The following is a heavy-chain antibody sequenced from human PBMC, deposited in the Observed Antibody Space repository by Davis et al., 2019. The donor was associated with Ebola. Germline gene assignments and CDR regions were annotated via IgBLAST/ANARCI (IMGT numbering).Heavy chain of an antibody. CDR3: ARGRSSSRWAFDI. D-gene: IGHD6-13*01. CDR1: GFTFIDYY. Sequence: SVKVSCKASGFTFIDYYLHWVRQAPGQGLEWMGGIIPILGIVNYAQKFQGRVTITADESTSSAYMELSRLKSDDTAVYYCARGRSSSRWAFDIWGQGAMVTVSS. J-gene: IGHJ3*02. V-gene: IGHV1-69*10. CDR2: IIPILGIV.